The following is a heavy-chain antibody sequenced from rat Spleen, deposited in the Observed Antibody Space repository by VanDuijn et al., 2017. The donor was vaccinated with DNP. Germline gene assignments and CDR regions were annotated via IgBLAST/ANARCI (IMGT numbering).Heavy chain of an antibody. V-gene: IGHV3-1*01. CDR2: ISYSGGT. J-gene: IGHJ1*01. CDR3: ARGNDDYYPNWYFDF. D-gene: IGHD1-12*03. Sequence: EVQLQESGPGLVKPSQSLSLTCSVTGYSITSNYWGWIRKFPGNKMEWIGHISYSGGTTYNPSLKSRIFITRDTSKNQFFLQLKSVTTEDTATYYCARGNDDYYPNWYFDFWGPGTMVTVSS. CDR1: GYSITSNY.